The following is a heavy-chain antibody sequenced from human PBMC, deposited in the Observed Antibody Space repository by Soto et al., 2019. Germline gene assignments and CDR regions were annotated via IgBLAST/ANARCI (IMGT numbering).Heavy chain of an antibody. Sequence: EVQLVESGGGLVQPGGSLRLSCAASGFTFSDHSMDWVRQAPGKGLEWVGRTRNKVNSYTTEYAASVKGRFTISRDDSKNSLYLQMNSLKTEDTAVYYCARDYGSGRGWFDPWGQGTLVTVSS. CDR3: ARDYGSGRGWFDP. J-gene: IGHJ5*02. V-gene: IGHV3-72*01. D-gene: IGHD3-10*01. CDR2: TRNKVNSYTT. CDR1: GFTFSDHS.